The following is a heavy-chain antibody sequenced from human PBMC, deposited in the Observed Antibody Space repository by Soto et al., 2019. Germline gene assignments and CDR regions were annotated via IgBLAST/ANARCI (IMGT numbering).Heavy chain of an antibody. V-gene: IGHV1-69*13. J-gene: IGHJ3*02. Sequence: ASVKVSCKASGGTFSSYAISWVRQAPGQGLEWMGGIIPIFGTANYAQKFQGRVTITADESTSTAYMELSSLRSEDTAVYYCARDFMVRGALLGAFDIWGQGTMVTVSS. CDR3: ARDFMVRGALLGAFDI. CDR1: GGTFSSYA. CDR2: IIPIFGTA. D-gene: IGHD3-10*01.